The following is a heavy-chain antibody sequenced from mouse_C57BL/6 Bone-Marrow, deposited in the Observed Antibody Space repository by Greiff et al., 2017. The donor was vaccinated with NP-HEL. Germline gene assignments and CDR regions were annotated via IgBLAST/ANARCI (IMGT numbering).Heavy chain of an antibody. CDR3: ARDPH. CDR2: ISDGGSYT. CDR1: GFTFSSYA. V-gene: IGHV5-4*01. Sequence: EVKLQESGGGLVKPGGSLKLSCAASGFTFSSYAMSWVRQTPEKRLEWVATISDGGSYTYYPDNVKGRFTISRDNAKNNLYLQMSHLKSEDTAMYYCARDPHWGQGTLVTVSA. J-gene: IGHJ3*01.